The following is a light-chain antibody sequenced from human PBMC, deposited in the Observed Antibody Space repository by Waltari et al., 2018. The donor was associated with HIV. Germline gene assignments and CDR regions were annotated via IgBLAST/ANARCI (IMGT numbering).Light chain of an antibody. V-gene: IGKV1-39*01. Sequence: IQMSQSPSSLSAFVGDSVTITCRASHSISTYLNWYQQRPGKAPNLLIYKAPNLQSGIPSRFSGSGSGTDFTLTISSLQPEDFATYYCQQSFSTMFTFGQGTRLHIK. CDR1: HSISTY. CDR3: QQSFSTMFT. J-gene: IGKJ2*01. CDR2: KAP.